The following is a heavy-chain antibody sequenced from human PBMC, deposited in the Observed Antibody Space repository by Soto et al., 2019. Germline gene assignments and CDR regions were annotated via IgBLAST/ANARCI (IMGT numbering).Heavy chain of an antibody. V-gene: IGHV1-69*02. J-gene: IGHJ6*02. CDR1: GGTFSSYT. Sequence: QVQLVQSGAEVKKPGSSVKVSCKASGGTFSSYTISWVRQAPGQGLEWMGRINPILGIANYAQKFQGRVTITADKSTSTAYMELSSLRSEDTAVYYCARTRDWNDRSYYYGMDVWGQGTTVTVSS. CDR2: INPILGIA. CDR3: ARTRDWNDRSYYYGMDV. D-gene: IGHD1-1*01.